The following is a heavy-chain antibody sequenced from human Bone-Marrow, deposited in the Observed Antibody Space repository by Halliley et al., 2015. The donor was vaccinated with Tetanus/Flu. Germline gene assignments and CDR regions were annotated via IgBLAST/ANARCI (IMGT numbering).Heavy chain of an antibody. CDR1: GDSACSGNYF. D-gene: IGHD3-16*01. Sequence: TLSLTCTVSGDSACSGNYFWIWIRQTPGKGLEWIANIQNSGSSNYNPSLKSRITISIDTSKNQFSLNLRSVTAADTAVYYCAREKVDGVPSLGLDVLFFSFYGMDVWGQGTAVTVS. CDR3: AREKVDGVPSLGLDVLFFSFYGMDV. CDR2: IQNSGSS. V-gene: IGHV4-61*01. J-gene: IGHJ6*02.